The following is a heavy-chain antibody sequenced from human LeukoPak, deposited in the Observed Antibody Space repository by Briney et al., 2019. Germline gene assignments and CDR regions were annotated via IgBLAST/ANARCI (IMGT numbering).Heavy chain of an antibody. Sequence: PSETLSLTCTVSGASITSYHWSWIRQPAGKGLEWIGRMFYSGNTDYNPSLKSRLTMSIDTSKNQFSLKLSSVTAADTAVYFCARDQEHCSGTSCYPYWYDSWGQGTLVTVSS. J-gene: IGHJ5*01. CDR1: GASITSYH. D-gene: IGHD2-2*01. CDR3: ARDQEHCSGTSCYPYWYDS. CDR2: MFYSGNT. V-gene: IGHV4-4*07.